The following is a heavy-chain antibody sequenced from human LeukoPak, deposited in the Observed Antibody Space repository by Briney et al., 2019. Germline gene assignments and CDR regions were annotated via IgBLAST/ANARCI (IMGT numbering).Heavy chain of an antibody. CDR1: GFTVSSNY. V-gene: IGHV3-66*01. J-gene: IGHJ5*02. D-gene: IGHD4-23*01. Sequence: GGPLRLSCAASGFTVSSNYMSWVRQAPGKGLEWVSVIYSGGSTYYADSVKGRFTISRDNSKNTLYLQMNSLRAEDTAVYYCARDSTVVTPQGWFDPWGQGTLVTVSS. CDR2: IYSGGST. CDR3: ARDSTVVTPQGWFDP.